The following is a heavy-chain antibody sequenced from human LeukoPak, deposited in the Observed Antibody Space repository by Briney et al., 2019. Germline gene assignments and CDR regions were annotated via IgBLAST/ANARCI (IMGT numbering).Heavy chain of an antibody. CDR3: ARALAVAGTGGHY. D-gene: IGHD6-19*01. V-gene: IGHV3-74*01. CDR1: GFTFSDYW. J-gene: IGHJ4*02. Sequence: GGSLRLSCAASGFTFSDYWMHWVRQAPGKGLVWVSRVSSDGTSTSYADSVKGRFAISRDNAKNTLSLQMNSLRAEDTAVYYCARALAVAGTGGHYWGQGTLVTVSP. CDR2: VSSDGTST.